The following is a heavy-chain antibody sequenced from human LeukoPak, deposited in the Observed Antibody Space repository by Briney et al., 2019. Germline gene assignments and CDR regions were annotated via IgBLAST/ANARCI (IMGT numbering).Heavy chain of an antibody. J-gene: IGHJ6*03. V-gene: IGHV4-59*01. Sequence: MPSETLSLTCTVSGGSISSYYWSWVRQPPGKGLGWIGYIYYSGSTNYNPSLKSRVTISVDTSKNQFSLKLSSVTAADTAVYYCARVGYSSSWFYYYYMDVWGKGTTVTVSS. D-gene: IGHD6-13*01. CDR1: GGSISSYY. CDR2: IYYSGST. CDR3: ARVGYSSSWFYYYYMDV.